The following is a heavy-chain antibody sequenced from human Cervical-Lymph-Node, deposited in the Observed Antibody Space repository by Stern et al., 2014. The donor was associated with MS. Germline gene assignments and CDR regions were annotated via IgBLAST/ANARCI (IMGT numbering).Heavy chain of an antibody. CDR2: IIPIFGTA. CDR1: GGTFSSYA. Sequence: VQLVESGAEVKKPGSSVKVSCKASGGTFSSYAISWVRQAPGQGLEWMGGIIPIFGTANYAQKFQGRVTITADESTSTAYMELSSLRSEDTAVYYCAATDKTIVVVPAAIYNWFDPWGQGTLVTVSS. D-gene: IGHD2-2*01. CDR3: AATDKTIVVVPAAIYNWFDP. J-gene: IGHJ5*02. V-gene: IGHV1-69*01.